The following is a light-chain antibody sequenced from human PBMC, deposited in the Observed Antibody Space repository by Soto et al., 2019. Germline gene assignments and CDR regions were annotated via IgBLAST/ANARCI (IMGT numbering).Light chain of an antibody. CDR3: ATWDDNVKGPV. J-gene: IGLJ2*01. CDR2: TNS. Sequence: QSALTQPPSASGPPGQRVTISCSGRASNIGSNFVSWYQVVPGTAPKLLIYTNSHRPSGVPDRISGSRSGTSASLDISGLQSDDEADYFCATWDDNVKGPVFGGGTKVTVL. CDR1: ASNIGSNF. V-gene: IGLV1-44*01.